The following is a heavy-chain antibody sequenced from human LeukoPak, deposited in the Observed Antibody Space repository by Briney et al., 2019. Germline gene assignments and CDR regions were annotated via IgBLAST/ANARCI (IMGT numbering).Heavy chain of an antibody. J-gene: IGHJ4*02. CDR3: ARAATLDTAMSYFDY. CDR2: INPNSGGT. D-gene: IGHD5-18*01. Sequence: ASVKVSCKASGYTFTGYYMHWVRQAPGQGLEWMGWINPNSGGTNYAQKFQGRVTMTRDMSTSTVYMELSSLRSEDTAVYYCARAATLDTAMSYFDYWGQGTLVTVSS. CDR1: GYTFTGYY. V-gene: IGHV1-2*02.